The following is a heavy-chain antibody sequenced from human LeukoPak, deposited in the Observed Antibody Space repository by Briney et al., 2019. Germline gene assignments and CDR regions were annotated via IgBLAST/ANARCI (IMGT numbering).Heavy chain of an antibody. Sequence: PSETLSLTCTVSGDSINNNNYYWGWLRQPPGEGLEWIGNIYYNGRTYYSPSLKSRGTISVDRSKNQLSLKLSSVTAADTAVYYCARRRNDLDAFDIWGQGTMVTVSS. CDR1: GDSINNNNYY. CDR2: IYYNGRT. D-gene: IGHD1-1*01. V-gene: IGHV4-39*01. J-gene: IGHJ3*02. CDR3: ARRRNDLDAFDI.